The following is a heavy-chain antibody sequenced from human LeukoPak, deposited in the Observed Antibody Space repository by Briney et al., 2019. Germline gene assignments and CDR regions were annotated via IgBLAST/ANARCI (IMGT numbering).Heavy chain of an antibody. CDR1: GFTFSSYG. CDR2: ISGSGGST. V-gene: IGHV3-23*01. D-gene: IGHD3/OR15-3a*01. J-gene: IGHJ3*02. CDR3: AREGSGLVIHAFDI. Sequence: GGTLRLSCAASGFTFSSYGMSWVRQAPGKGLEWVSAISGSGGSTYYADSVQGRFTISRDNSKNTLYLQMNSLRAEDTAVYYCAREGSGLVIHAFDIWSQGTMVTVSS.